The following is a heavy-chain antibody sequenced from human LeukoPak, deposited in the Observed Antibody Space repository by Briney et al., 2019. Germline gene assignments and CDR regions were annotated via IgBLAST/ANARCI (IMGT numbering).Heavy chain of an antibody. CDR2: ISDSSSTI. Sequence: PGGYLSLYCAAPGFTFSSYGMNWDRQAPGHGLEWVSYISDSSSTIYYADYVKGRLTISRDNAKNSLYLQMNSLRAEDTAVYYCARWGATGYGDYWGQGTLVTVSS. V-gene: IGHV3-48*04. CDR1: GFTFSSYG. D-gene: IGHD3-9*01. CDR3: ARWGATGYGDY. J-gene: IGHJ4*02.